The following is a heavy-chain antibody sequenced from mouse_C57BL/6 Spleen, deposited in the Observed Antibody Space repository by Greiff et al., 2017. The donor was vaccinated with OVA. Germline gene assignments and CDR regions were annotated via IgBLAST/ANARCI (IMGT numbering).Heavy chain of an antibody. Sequence: EVQLQQSGGGLVKPGGSLKLSCAASGFTFSDYGMHWVRQAPEKGLEWVAYISSGSSTIYSADTVKGRFTISRDNAKNTLCLQMTSLRSEDTAMYYCARHYYGFDYWGQGTTLTVSS. V-gene: IGHV5-17*01. CDR1: GFTFSDYG. D-gene: IGHD1-2*01. J-gene: IGHJ2*01. CDR2: ISSGSSTI. CDR3: ARHYYGFDY.